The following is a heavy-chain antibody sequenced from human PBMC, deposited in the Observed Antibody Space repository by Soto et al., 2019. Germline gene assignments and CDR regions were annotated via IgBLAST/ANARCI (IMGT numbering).Heavy chain of an antibody. Sequence: PGESLKISCKGSGYRLTSYWITWVRQKPGKGLEWMGRIDPSDSQTYYSPSFRGHVTISATKSITTVFLQWSSLRASDTAMYYCARQIYDSDTGPNFQYYFDSWGQGTPVTVSS. V-gene: IGHV5-10-1*01. CDR3: ARQIYDSDTGPNFQYYFDS. D-gene: IGHD3-22*01. CDR2: IDPSDSQT. CDR1: GYRLTSYW. J-gene: IGHJ4*02.